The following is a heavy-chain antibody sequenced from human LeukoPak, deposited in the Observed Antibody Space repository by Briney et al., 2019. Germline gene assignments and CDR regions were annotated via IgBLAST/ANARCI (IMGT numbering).Heavy chain of an antibody. CDR2: MYTSGST. Sequence: SETLSLTCTVSGGSISGYYWNWIRQPAGKGLEWIGRMYTSGSTSYNPSLTSRVTMSVGSSKNQFSLNLNSVTAADTAFYYCARGRAYYDSSGFFNFWGQGILVTVSS. CDR3: ARGRAYYDSSGFFNF. J-gene: IGHJ4*02. CDR1: GGSISGYY. V-gene: IGHV4-4*07. D-gene: IGHD3-22*01.